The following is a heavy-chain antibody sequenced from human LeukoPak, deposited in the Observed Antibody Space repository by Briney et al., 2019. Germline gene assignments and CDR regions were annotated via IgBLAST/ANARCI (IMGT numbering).Heavy chain of an antibody. J-gene: IGHJ6*03. CDR1: GGPISTYY. V-gene: IGHV4-4*09. Sequence: SETLSLTCIVSGGPISTYYWSWIRQSPVKGLEWIGYIFPSGSAFYNPSLESRVTISLDTSENHFSLTLTSVTAADTAVYYCARRNHYFYYMDVWGKGTTVTVSS. CDR3: ARRNHYFYYMDV. CDR2: IFPSGSA.